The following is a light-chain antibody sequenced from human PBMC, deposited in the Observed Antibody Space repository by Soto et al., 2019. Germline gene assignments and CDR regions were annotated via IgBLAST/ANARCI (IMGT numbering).Light chain of an antibody. V-gene: IGKV3-15*01. CDR2: GAS. CDR1: QSVSSN. CDR3: QQYNNWPRT. Sequence: EIVMTQSPATLSVSPGERATLSCRASQSVSSNLAWYQQKPGQAPRLLIYGASTRATDISARFSGSGSGTDFTLNVSSLQSEEFAVYYCQQYNNWPRTFGQGTKVEIK. J-gene: IGKJ1*01.